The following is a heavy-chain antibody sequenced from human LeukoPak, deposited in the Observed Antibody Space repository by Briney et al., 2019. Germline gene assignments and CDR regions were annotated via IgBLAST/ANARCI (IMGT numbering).Heavy chain of an antibody. D-gene: IGHD3-10*01. J-gene: IGHJ4*02. Sequence: SVKVSCTASGGTFSSYAISWVRQAPGQGLEWMGGIIPIFGTANYAQKFQGRVTITADESTSTAYMELSSLRSEDTAVYYCARGYGSGSYQPTYYWGQGTLVTVSS. V-gene: IGHV1-69*13. CDR2: IIPIFGTA. CDR3: ARGYGSGSYQPTYY. CDR1: GGTFSSYA.